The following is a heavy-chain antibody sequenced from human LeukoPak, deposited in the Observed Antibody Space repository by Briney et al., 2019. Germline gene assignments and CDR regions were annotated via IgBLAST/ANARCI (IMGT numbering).Heavy chain of an antibody. V-gene: IGHV3-20*04. CDR3: ARDRQRLVGARGAFDI. J-gene: IGHJ3*02. Sequence: GGSLRLSCAASVFTFDDYGMCWVRQAPGKGLEWVSGINWNGGSTGYADSVKGRFTISRDNAKNSLYLQMNSLRAEDTALYYCARDRQRLVGARGAFDIWGQGTMVTVSS. CDR2: INWNGGST. D-gene: IGHD1-26*01. CDR1: VFTFDDYG.